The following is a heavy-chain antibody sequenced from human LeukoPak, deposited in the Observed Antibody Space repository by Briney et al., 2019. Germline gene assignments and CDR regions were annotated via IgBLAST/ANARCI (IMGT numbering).Heavy chain of an antibody. CDR3: ARVRGDLHGSGRSSSSWYPWDYYYYMDV. V-gene: IGHV1-46*01. Sequence: ASVKVSCKASGYTFTSYYMHWVRQAPGQGLEWMGIINPSGGSTSYAQKFQGRVTMTRDTSTSTVYMELSSLRSEDTAVYYCARVRGDLHGSGRSSSSWYPWDYYYYMDVWGKGTTVTVSS. CDR1: GYTFTSYY. J-gene: IGHJ6*03. CDR2: INPSGGST. D-gene: IGHD6-13*01.